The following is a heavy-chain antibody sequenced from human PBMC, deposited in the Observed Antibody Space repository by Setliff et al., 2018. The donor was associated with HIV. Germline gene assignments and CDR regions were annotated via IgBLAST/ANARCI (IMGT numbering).Heavy chain of an antibody. CDR2: SNPNNGGT. Sequence: ASVKVSCKASGYTFTGYYMHWVRQAPGQGLEWMGWSNPNNGGTNYAQKLQGRVTMTRDTSISTAYMELSRLRSDDTAVYYCARDYYDSSGYIFFPGLPDYWGQGTLVTVSS. CDR1: GYTFTGYY. D-gene: IGHD3-22*01. V-gene: IGHV1-2*02. J-gene: IGHJ4*02. CDR3: ARDYYDSSGYIFFPGLPDY.